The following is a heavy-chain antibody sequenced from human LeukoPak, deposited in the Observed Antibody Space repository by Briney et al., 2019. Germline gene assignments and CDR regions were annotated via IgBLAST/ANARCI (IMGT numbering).Heavy chain of an antibody. V-gene: IGHV3-33*06. CDR2: IWYDGNNK. D-gene: IGHD2-8*01. CDR1: GLTFRSHD. CDR3: AKGNGNYDYYMDV. J-gene: IGHJ6*03. Sequence: GRSLRLSCAASGLTFRSHDMLWARQAPGKGLEWVAVIWYDGNNKDYADSVKGRFTISRDNSKNTLYLQMDSLRVEDTAVYYCAKGNGNYDYYMDVWGKGTTVTVPS.